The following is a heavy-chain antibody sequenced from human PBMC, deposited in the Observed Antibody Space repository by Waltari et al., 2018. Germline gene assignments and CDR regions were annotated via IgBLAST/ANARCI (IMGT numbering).Heavy chain of an antibody. D-gene: IGHD3-3*01. CDR1: GYTFTSYS. Sequence: QVQLVQSGAEVKKPGASVKVSCQASGYTFTSYSMHWVRQDPGQRLEWMGWINAGNGNTKYSQKFQGRVTITRDTSASTAYMELSSLRSEDTAVYYCAREYYDFWSAPRGSSWFDPWGQGTLVTVSS. V-gene: IGHV1-3*01. CDR2: INAGNGNT. J-gene: IGHJ5*02. CDR3: AREYYDFWSAPRGSSWFDP.